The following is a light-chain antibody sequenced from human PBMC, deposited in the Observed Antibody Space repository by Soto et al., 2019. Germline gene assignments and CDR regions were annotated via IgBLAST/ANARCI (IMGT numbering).Light chain of an antibody. J-gene: IGKJ4*01. CDR1: QSVSTSH. Sequence: EIVLTQSPGTLSLSPGERATLSCRASQSVSTSHLAWYQQKPGQAPRLLIYGASSRATDIPDRFSGSGSGTAFTLTTSRLEPEDVAVYYCQQSDRSPLTFGGGTKVEIK. CDR2: GAS. CDR3: QQSDRSPLT. V-gene: IGKV3-20*01.